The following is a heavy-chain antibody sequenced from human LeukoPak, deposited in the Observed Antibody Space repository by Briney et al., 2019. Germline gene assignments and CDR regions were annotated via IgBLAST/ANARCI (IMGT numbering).Heavy chain of an antibody. CDR3: ARGRVGATHFDY. CDR2: ISAYNGNT. V-gene: IGHV1-18*04. D-gene: IGHD1-26*01. CDR1: GYTFTGYY. J-gene: IGHJ4*02. Sequence: ASVKVSCKASGYTFTGYYMHWVRQARGQGLEWMGWISAYNGNTNYAQKLQGRVTMTTDTSTSTAYMELRGLRSDDTAVYYCARGRVGATHFDYWGQGTLVTVSS.